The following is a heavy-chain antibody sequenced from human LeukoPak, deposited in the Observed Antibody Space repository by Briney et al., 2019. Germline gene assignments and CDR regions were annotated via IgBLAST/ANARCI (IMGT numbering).Heavy chain of an antibody. Sequence: SETLSLTCTVSGGSISSSSYYWSWIRQPAGKGLEWIGRMYTSGSTDYNPSLKSRVTISVDTSKNQFSLKLTSVTAADTAVYYCARGRWPVYYFDYWGQGTLVTVSS. CDR1: GGSISSSSYY. CDR2: MYTSGST. V-gene: IGHV4-61*02. CDR3: ARGRWPVYYFDY. J-gene: IGHJ4*02. D-gene: IGHD2-8*01.